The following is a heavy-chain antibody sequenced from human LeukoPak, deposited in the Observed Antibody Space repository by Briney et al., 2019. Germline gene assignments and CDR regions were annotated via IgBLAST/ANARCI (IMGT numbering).Heavy chain of an antibody. CDR2: IYYSGST. V-gene: IGHV4-59*05. CDR3: ARHLYYGSGSYYYYYMDV. D-gene: IGHD3-10*01. CDR1: GGSISSYY. J-gene: IGHJ6*03. Sequence: SETLSLTCTVSGGSISSYYWSWIRQPPGKGLEWIGSIYYSGSTYYNPSLKSRVTISVDTSKNQFSLKLSSVTAADTAVYYCARHLYYGSGSYYYYYMDVWGKGTTVTVSS.